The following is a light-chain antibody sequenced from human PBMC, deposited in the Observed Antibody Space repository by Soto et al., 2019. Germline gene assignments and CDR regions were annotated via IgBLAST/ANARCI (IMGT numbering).Light chain of an antibody. J-gene: IGKJ5*01. CDR1: QSLDNC. CDR3: QQANSFPIT. CDR2: DAS. V-gene: IGKV1-12*01. Sequence: DIHMTHAPSTLSASIGDRVAITGRASQSLDNCLAWYQQRPGKAPKLLIHDASTLQSGVPSRFSGSGSGTDFTLTISSLQPEDFATYYCQQANSFPITFGQGTRLEI.